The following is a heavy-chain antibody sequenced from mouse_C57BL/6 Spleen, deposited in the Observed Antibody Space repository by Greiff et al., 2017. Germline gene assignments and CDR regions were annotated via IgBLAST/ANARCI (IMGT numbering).Heavy chain of an antibody. J-gene: IGHJ3*01. V-gene: IGHV5-9-1*02. D-gene: IGHD1-1*01. CDR2: ISSGGDYI. CDR1: GFTFSSYA. Sequence: EVQLVESGEGLVKPGGSLKLSCAASGFTFSSYAMSWVRQTPEKRLEWVAYISSGGDYIYYADTVKGRFTISRDNARNTLYLQMSSLKSEDTAMYYCTRDRGYYGSSYWFAYWGQGTLVTVSA. CDR3: TRDRGYYGSSYWFAY.